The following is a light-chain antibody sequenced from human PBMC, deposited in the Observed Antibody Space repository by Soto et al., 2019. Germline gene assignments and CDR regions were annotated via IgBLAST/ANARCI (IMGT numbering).Light chain of an antibody. V-gene: IGLV2-14*01. J-gene: IGLJ1*01. Sequence: QSALTQPASVSGPPGQSITISCTGTSSDVGAYNYVSWYQHHPGKAPRLVIYDVTNRPSGISDRFSGYKSGNTASLTISGLLAEDEADYYCTSYTSTSTYVFGTGTKLTVL. CDR3: TSYTSTSTYV. CDR2: DVT. CDR1: SSDVGAYNY.